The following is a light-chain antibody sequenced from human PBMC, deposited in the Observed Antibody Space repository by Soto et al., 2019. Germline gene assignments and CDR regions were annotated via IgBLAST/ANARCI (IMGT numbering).Light chain of an antibody. CDR1: SSDVGGYNF. CDR3: NSYAGSNIYV. CDR2: EVN. Sequence: QSALTQPPSASASPGQSVTISCTGTSSDVGGYNFVSWYQHHPGKAPKLIIYEVNKRPSGVPNRFSGSKSGNTASLTVSGLQAEDEADYYCNSYAGSNIYVFGTGTKLTVL. J-gene: IGLJ1*01. V-gene: IGLV2-8*01.